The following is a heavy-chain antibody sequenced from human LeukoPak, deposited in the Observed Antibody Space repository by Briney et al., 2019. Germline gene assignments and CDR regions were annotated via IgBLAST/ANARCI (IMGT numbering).Heavy chain of an antibody. Sequence: GGSLRLSCAASGFTFSSYSMNWVRQAPGKGLEWVSYISSSSSTIDYADSVKGRFTISRDNSKITLYLQMKSLRAEDTALYYCGKDLIPSAGTTCDYWGHGTLVTVSS. D-gene: IGHD1-1*01. V-gene: IGHV3-48*01. CDR2: ISSSSSTI. J-gene: IGHJ4*01. CDR3: GKDLIPSAGTTCDY. CDR1: GFTFSSYS.